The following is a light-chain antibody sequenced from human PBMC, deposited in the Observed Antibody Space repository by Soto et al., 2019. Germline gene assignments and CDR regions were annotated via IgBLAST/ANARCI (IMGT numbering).Light chain of an antibody. V-gene: IGKV3-20*01. CDR2: GAS. CDR3: QQYGRT. J-gene: IGKJ1*01. Sequence: EIVLTQSPGTLSLSTGERATLSCRASQSVSSSYLAWYQQKPGQAPRLLIYGASSRATGIPDRFSGSGSGTDFTLTISTLEPEDFAVYYCQQYGRTFGQGTKVEIK. CDR1: QSVSSSY.